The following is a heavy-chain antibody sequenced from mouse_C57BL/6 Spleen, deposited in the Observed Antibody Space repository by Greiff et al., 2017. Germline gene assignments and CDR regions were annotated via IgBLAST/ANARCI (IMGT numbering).Heavy chain of an antibody. D-gene: IGHD2-3*01. Sequence: QVQLQQSGAELVRPGSSVKLSCKASGYTFTSYWMDWVKQRPGQGLEWIGNIYPSDSETHYNQKFKDKATLTVDKSSSTAYMQLSSLTSEDSAVYYCARGDGYYRRYFDYWGQGTTLTVSS. CDR1: GYTFTSYW. V-gene: IGHV1-61*01. CDR2: IYPSDSET. CDR3: ARGDGYYRRYFDY. J-gene: IGHJ2*01.